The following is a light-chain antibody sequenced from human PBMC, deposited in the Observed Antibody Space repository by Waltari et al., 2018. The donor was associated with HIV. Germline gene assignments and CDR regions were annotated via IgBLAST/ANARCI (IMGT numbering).Light chain of an antibody. J-gene: IGLJ2*01. CDR3: SSYTSSNTFVV. CDR1: SSDVGNYNR. V-gene: IGLV2-18*02. Sequence: QSALTQPPSVSGSPGQSVTISCTGTSSDVGNYNRVSWYQQPPGPAPKLMIYEVSNRPSVVPRRFSGSKSGNTASLTISGLQAEDEADYYCSSYTSSNTFVVFGGGTKLTVL. CDR2: EVS.